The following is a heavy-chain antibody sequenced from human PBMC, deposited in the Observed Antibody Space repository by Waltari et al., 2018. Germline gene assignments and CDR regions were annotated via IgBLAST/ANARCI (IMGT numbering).Heavy chain of an antibody. CDR3: ASAGYGDYVRGHDAFDI. D-gene: IGHD4-17*01. J-gene: IGHJ3*02. CDR2: ISYDVSNK. V-gene: IGHV3-30-3*01. Sequence: VQLVESGGGLVQPGRSLRLSCAASGFTFDDYAMHWVRQAPGKGLEWVAVISYDVSNKYYADSVKGRFTISRDNSKNTLYLQMNSLRAEDTAVYYCASAGYGDYVRGHDAFDIWGQGTMVTVSS. CDR1: GFTFDDYA.